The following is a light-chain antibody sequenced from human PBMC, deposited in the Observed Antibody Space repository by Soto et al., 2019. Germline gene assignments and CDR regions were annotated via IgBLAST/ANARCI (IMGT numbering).Light chain of an antibody. CDR1: SSDVGGYNY. CDR3: SSYTSSNTLI. J-gene: IGLJ2*01. V-gene: IGLV2-14*01. Sequence: QSVLTQPASVSGSPGQSITISCTGTSSDVGGYNYVSWFQQSPGKAPKVMIYEVTNRPAGVSNRFSGSMSGNTASLTISGLQAEDEADYYCSSYTSSNTLIFGGGTKVTDL. CDR2: EVT.